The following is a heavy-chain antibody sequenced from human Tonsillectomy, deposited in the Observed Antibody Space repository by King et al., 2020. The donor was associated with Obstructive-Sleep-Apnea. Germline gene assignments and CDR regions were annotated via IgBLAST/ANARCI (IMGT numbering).Heavy chain of an antibody. V-gene: IGHV4-39*07. CDR2: INYSGRT. Sequence: QLQESGPGLVKPWETLSLTCTVLGGSFSSSSYYWGGIRQAPGKGLGWFGGINYSGRTYYNPSRNSRVTLSVDTSKNQFSLKLSSVTGADTAVYYCARERYWGQGTLVTVSS. J-gene: IGHJ4*02. CDR3: ARERY. CDR1: GGSFSSSSYY.